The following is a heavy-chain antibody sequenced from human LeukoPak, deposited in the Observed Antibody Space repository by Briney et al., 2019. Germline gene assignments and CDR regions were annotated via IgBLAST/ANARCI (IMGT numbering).Heavy chain of an antibody. CDR3: AREIVAGTFDY. Sequence: GGSLRLSCAASGFNFNRDWMIWVRQAPGKGLEWVANIKQDGSLKYYVDSVKGRLTISRDNAKDSLSLQLNSLRADDTAVYYCAREIVAGTFDYWGQGTLVTVSS. CDR2: IKQDGSLK. J-gene: IGHJ4*02. V-gene: IGHV3-7*03. CDR1: GFNFNRDW. D-gene: IGHD5-12*01.